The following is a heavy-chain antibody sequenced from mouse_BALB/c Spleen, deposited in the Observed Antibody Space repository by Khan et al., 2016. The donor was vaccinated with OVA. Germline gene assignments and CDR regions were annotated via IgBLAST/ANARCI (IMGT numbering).Heavy chain of an antibody. CDR2: INPTPGYT. J-gene: IGHJ2*01. V-gene: IGHV1-7*01. D-gene: IGHD1-1*01. CDR1: GYTFINYW. Sequence: QVQLQQSGAELAKPGASVKMSCKASGYTFINYWMNWVKQRPGQGLEWIGYINPTPGYTEYNLKFKDKATLTADKSSSTAQMPMSSLTSEDAAGSYLSRRGLRWDFDYWGQGTTLTVSS. CDR3: SRRGLRWDFDY.